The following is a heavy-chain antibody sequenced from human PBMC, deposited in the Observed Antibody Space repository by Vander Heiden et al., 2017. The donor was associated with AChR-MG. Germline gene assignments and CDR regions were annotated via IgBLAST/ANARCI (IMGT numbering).Heavy chain of an antibody. CDR3: ARDAYRFSPEGGAFDI. V-gene: IGHV3-33*01. CDR1: GFNLRNFG. J-gene: IGHJ3*02. CDR2: IWYTGSKP. Sequence: QVQLVESGGGVVQPGRALTLSCAAPGFNLRNFGMHWPRQAPGKGLEWVAVIWYTGSKPYYADSVKGRFTISRDNAKNTLYLQMSNLRAEDTAVYYCARDAYRFSPEGGAFDIWGQGTMVTVSS. D-gene: IGHD2-2*02.